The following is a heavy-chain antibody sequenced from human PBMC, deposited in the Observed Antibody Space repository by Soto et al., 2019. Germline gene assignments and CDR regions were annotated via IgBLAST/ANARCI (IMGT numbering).Heavy chain of an antibody. V-gene: IGHV4-30-2*01. J-gene: IGHJ4*01. CDR2: IYHSGST. Sequence: PSETLSLTCAVSGGSISSGGSSWSWIRQPPGKGLEWIGYIYHSGSTYYNPSLKSRVTISVDRSKNQFSLKLSSVTAADTAVYYCAARYSGYDWDYFDYWGQGTLVTVSS. CDR3: AARYSGYDWDYFDY. CDR1: GGSISSGGSS. D-gene: IGHD5-12*01.